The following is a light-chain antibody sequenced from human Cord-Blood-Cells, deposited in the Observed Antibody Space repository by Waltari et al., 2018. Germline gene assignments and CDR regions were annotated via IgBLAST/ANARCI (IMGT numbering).Light chain of an antibody. CDR3: QQYNNWPRT. J-gene: IGKJ1*01. CDR1: QSVSSN. V-gene: IGKV3-15*01. CDR2: GAS. Sequence: EIVMTHSPATLHVSPGERAPLSCSASQSVSSNLAWYQQKPGQAPRLLIYGASTRATGIPARFSGSGSGTEFTLTISSLQSEDFAVYYCQQYNNWPRTFGQGTKVEIK.